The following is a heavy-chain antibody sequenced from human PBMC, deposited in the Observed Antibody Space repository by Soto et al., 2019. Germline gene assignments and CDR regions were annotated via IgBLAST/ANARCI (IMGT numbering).Heavy chain of an antibody. CDR3: ASTYSTSWYWFDP. V-gene: IGHV2-26*04. J-gene: IGHJ5*02. Sequence: QVTVKESGPVLVKPTETLTLTCTVSGFSLSNAGLGVSWIRQPPGKALEWLAHIFSNDEKSYSTSLKSRLTISQDTSKSQVVLTMTNMDPVDTATYYCASTYSTSWYWFDPWGQGNLVTVSS. D-gene: IGHD2-2*01. CDR2: IFSNDEK. CDR1: GFSLSNAGLG.